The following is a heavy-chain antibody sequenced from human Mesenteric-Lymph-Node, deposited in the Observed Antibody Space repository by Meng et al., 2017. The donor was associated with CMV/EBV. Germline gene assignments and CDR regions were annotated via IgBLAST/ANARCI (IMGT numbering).Heavy chain of an antibody. Sequence: GGSLRLSCAASGFTFDDYAMHWVRQAPGKGLEWVSLISWDGGSTYYADSVKGRFTISRDNSKNSLYLQMNSLRTEDNALYYCAKDICPSSTSCYTSKGCLVWGQGTMVTVSS. CDR3: AKDICPSSTSCYTSKGCLV. CDR2: ISWDGGST. D-gene: IGHD2-2*02. V-gene: IGHV3-43D*03. J-gene: IGHJ3*01. CDR1: GFTFDDYA.